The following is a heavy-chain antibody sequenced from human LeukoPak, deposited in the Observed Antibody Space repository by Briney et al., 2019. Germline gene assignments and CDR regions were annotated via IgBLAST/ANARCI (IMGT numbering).Heavy chain of an antibody. CDR1: GFSFSSFA. J-gene: IGHJ6*03. D-gene: IGHD3-10*01. Sequence: GGPLRLSCSASGFSFSSFAMHWVRQAPGKGLEWVAVISYDGSNKNYADSVKVRFTISRDKSKNTLYLQMNSLRAEGTAVYYCAKEEWGFGEFPLFMDVWGKGTTVTISS. V-gene: IGHV3-30*04. CDR2: ISYDGSNK. CDR3: AKEEWGFGEFPLFMDV.